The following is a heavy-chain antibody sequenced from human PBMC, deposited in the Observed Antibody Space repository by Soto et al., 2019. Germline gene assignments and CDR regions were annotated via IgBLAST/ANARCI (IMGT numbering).Heavy chain of an antibody. Sequence: QTGGSLRLSCAASGFTFSTYWMSWVRQAPGKGLEWVANIKQDGSERYYVDSVKGRFTISRDNAKNSLSLQMNSLRAEDTAVYYCATDSGTSDYWGQGTLVTVSS. D-gene: IGHD1-1*01. CDR2: IKQDGSER. V-gene: IGHV3-7*01. J-gene: IGHJ4*02. CDR1: GFTFSTYW. CDR3: ATDSGTSDY.